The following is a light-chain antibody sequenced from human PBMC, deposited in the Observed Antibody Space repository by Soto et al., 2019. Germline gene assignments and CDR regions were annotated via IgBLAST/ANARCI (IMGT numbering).Light chain of an antibody. J-gene: IGLJ1*01. CDR1: SSDVGSYNL. CDR2: EVS. V-gene: IGLV2-23*02. Sequence: QSVLTQPASVSGSPGQSITISCTGTSSDVGSYNLVSWYQQHPGKAPKVIIYEVSQWPSGVSNRFSGSKSGNTASLTISGLQAEDEADYYCCSYAGSNWGYVFGTGTKVTVL. CDR3: CSYAGSNWGYV.